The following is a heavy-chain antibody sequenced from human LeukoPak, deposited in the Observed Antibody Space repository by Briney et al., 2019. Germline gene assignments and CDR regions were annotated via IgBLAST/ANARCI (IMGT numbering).Heavy chain of an antibody. CDR3: ARGQSDSGWFYYFDY. CDR2: IIPILGVA. J-gene: IGHJ4*02. V-gene: IGHV1-69*04. CDR1: GGTFSSYA. D-gene: IGHD6-19*01. Sequence: SVKVSCKASGGTFSSYAISWVRQAPGQGLEWMGRIIPILGVANYAQKFQGRVTITADKSTSTAYMELSSLRSEDTAVYYCARGQSDSGWFYYFDYWGQGTLVTVSS.